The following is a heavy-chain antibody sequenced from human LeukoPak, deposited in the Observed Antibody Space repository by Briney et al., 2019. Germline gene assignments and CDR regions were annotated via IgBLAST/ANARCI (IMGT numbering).Heavy chain of an antibody. Sequence: GGSLRLSCAASGFTFSTSWMTWVRQTPGKGLEWVASIKEDGTEKNYVDSVKGRFTISRNNTNNSLYLQMNGLRAEDTALYYCARTYGSGSSYRHFDSWGQGTLVTVSS. D-gene: IGHD3-10*01. V-gene: IGHV3-7*01. CDR1: GFTFSTSW. CDR2: IKEDGTEK. J-gene: IGHJ4*02. CDR3: ARTYGSGSSYRHFDS.